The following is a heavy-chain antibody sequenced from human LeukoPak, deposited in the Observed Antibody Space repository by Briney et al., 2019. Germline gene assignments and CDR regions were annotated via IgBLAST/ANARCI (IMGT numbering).Heavy chain of an antibody. CDR2: ISGSGGST. CDR3: AKAGDYYDSSGYYPGAFDI. CDR1: GFTFSSYA. J-gene: IGHJ3*02. D-gene: IGHD3-22*01. V-gene: IGHV3-23*01. Sequence: GGSLSLSCAASGFTFSSYAMSWVRQAPGKGLEWVSAISGSGGSTYYADSVKGRFTISRDNSKNTLYLQMNSLRAEDTAVYYCAKAGDYYDSSGYYPGAFDIWGQGTMVTVSS.